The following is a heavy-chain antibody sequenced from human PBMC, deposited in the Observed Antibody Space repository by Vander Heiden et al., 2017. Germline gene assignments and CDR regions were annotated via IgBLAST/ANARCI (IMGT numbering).Heavy chain of an antibody. CDR3: AKERRSSAPNWYFDL. Sequence: QVQLVESGGGVVQPGRSLRLSCAASGFTFSSYGMHRVRQAPGKGLEWVAVISYDGSNKYYADSVKGRFTISRDNSKNTLYLQMNSLRAEDTAVYYCAKERRSSAPNWYFDLWGRGTLVTVSS. J-gene: IGHJ2*01. CDR2: ISYDGSNK. V-gene: IGHV3-30*18. CDR1: GFTFSSYG. D-gene: IGHD6-19*01.